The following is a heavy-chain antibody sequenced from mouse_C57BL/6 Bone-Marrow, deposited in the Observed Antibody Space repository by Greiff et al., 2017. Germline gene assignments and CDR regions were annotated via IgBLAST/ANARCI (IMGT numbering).Heavy chain of an antibody. CDR3: GRRYYFDY. J-gene: IGHJ2*01. Sequence: EVKVVESGGGLVKPGGSLKLSCAASGFTFSSYTMSWVRQTPEKRLEWVATISGGGGNTYYPDSVKGRFTISRDNAKNTLYLQMRSLRSEDTALYYCGRRYYFDYWGQGTTLTVSS. CDR2: ISGGGGNT. CDR1: GFTFSSYT. V-gene: IGHV5-9*01.